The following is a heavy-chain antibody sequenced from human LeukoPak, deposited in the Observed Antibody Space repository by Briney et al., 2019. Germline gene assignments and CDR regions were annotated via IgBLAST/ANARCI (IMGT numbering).Heavy chain of an antibody. CDR2: ISRNGGNT. Sequence: PGGSLRLSCAASGFTFSSYAMHWVRQAPGKGLEYVSAISRNGGNTYYANSVKGRFTISRDNSKNTLYLQMGGLRAEDMAVYYRARVGDLDAFDIWGQGTMVTVSS. J-gene: IGHJ3*02. CDR3: ARVGDLDAFDI. V-gene: IGHV3-64*01. CDR1: GFTFSSYA. D-gene: IGHD3-16*01.